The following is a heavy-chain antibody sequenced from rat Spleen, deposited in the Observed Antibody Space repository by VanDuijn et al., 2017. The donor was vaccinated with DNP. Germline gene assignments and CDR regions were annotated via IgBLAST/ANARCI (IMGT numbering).Heavy chain of an antibody. V-gene: IGHV5-29*01. Sequence: EVQLVESDGGLVQPGRSLKLSCAASGFIFSDFYMAWVRQAPTKGLEWAATLGYDGFPTYYRDSVRGRFTISRDNAKNTLHLQMDSLRSEDSATYYCASSYSSYIFDYWGQGVMVTVSS. J-gene: IGHJ2*01. D-gene: IGHD1-2*01. CDR3: ASSYSSYIFDY. CDR1: GFIFSDFY. CDR2: LGYDGFPT.